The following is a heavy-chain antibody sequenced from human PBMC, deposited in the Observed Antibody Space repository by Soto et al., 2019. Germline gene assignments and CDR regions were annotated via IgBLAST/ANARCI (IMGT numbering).Heavy chain of an antibody. CDR1: GGSISSGGYS. J-gene: IGHJ6*02. V-gene: IGHV4-30-2*01. D-gene: IGHD2-15*01. CDR2: IYHSGST. Sequence: SETLSLTCAVSGGSISSGGYSWSWIRQPPGKGLEWIGYIYHSGSTYYNPSLKSRVTISVDNSKNTLYLQMNSLRAEDTAVYYCAKDRGDCSGGNCYSYGMDVWGQGTTVTVSS. CDR3: AKDRGDCSGGNCYSYGMDV.